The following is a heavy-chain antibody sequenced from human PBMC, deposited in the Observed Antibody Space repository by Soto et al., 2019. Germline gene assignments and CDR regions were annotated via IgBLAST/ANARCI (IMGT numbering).Heavy chain of an antibody. CDR3: ARAGDYGDYEPWGDNWFDP. V-gene: IGHV1-69*13. J-gene: IGHJ5*02. D-gene: IGHD4-17*01. CDR2: IIPIFGTA. CDR1: GGTFSSYA. Sequence: GASVKVSCKASGGTFSSYAISWVRQAPGQGLEWMGGIIPIFGTANYAQKFQGRVTITADESTSTAYMELSSLRSEDTAVYYCARAGDYGDYEPWGDNWFDPWGQGTLVTVSS.